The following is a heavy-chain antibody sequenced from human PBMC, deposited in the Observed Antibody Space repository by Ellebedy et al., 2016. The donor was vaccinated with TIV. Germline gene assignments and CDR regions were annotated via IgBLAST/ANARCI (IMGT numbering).Heavy chain of an antibody. V-gene: IGHV3-21*01. CDR1: GFTFSSYS. D-gene: IGHD3-3*01. CDR3: ARDPYDFWSGYYREAGYYFDY. CDR2: ISSSSSYI. Sequence: PGGSLRLSCAASGFTFSSYSMNWVRQAPGKGLEWVSSISSSSSYIYYADSVKGRFTISRDNAKNSLYLQMNSLRAEDTAVYYCARDPYDFWSGYYREAGYYFDYWGQGTLVTVSS. J-gene: IGHJ4*02.